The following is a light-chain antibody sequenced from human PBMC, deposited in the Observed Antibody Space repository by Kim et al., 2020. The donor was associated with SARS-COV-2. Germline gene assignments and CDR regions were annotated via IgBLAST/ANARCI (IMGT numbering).Light chain of an antibody. CDR1: KLGDKY. Sequence: SYELTQPPSVSVSPGQTASITCSGDKLGDKYVWWYQQKPGQSPVLVIYQDSKRPSGIPERFSGSNSGNTATLTISGTQAMDEADYYCQAWDSSTAVFGGG. V-gene: IGLV3-1*01. CDR3: QAWDSSTAV. J-gene: IGLJ2*01. CDR2: QDS.